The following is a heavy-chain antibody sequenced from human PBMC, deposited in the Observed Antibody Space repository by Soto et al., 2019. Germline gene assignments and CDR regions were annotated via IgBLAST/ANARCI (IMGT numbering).Heavy chain of an antibody. J-gene: IGHJ4*02. CDR1: GFTFSSYA. Sequence: PGGSLRLSCAASGFTFSSYAMHWVRQAPGKGLEWVAVISYDGSNKYYADSVKGRFTISRDNSKNTLYLQMNSLRAEDTAVYYCARDFPRTPWYLDYWGQGTLVTVSS. V-gene: IGHV3-30-3*01. CDR2: ISYDGSNK. CDR3: ARDFPRTPWYLDY.